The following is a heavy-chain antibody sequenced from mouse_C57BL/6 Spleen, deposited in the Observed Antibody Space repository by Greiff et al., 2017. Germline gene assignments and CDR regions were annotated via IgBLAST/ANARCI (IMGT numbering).Heavy chain of an antibody. Sequence: VQLQQSGAELVKPGASVKISCKASGYAFSSYWMNWVKQRPGKGLEWIGQIYPGDGDTNYNGKFKGKATLTADKSSSTAYMQLSSLTSEDSSVYFFARLPYDGYRAWFAYWGQGTLVTVSA. CDR2: IYPGDGDT. CDR3: ARLPYDGYRAWFAY. CDR1: GYAFSSYW. J-gene: IGHJ3*01. D-gene: IGHD2-3*01. V-gene: IGHV1-80*01.